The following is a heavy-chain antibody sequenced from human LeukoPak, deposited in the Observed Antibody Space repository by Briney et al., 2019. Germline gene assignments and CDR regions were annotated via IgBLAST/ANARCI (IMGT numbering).Heavy chain of an antibody. V-gene: IGHV3-23*01. D-gene: IGHD3-10*01. CDR3: ARMVRGVINPCDH. CDR2: ISNSGSFT. CDR1: GFTFSSYA. J-gene: IGHJ4*02. Sequence: PGGSLRLSCAASGFTFSSYAMSWFRQAPGKGLEWVSAISNSGSFTYFADAVKGRFTISRDNSKNTLFLQMNSLRVDDTAVYYCARMVRGVINPCDHWGQGTLVTVSS.